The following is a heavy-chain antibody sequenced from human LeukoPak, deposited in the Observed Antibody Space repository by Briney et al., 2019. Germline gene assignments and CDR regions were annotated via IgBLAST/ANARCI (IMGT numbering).Heavy chain of an antibody. J-gene: IGHJ6*02. CDR2: ISSSGSTI. Sequence: PGGSLRLSCAASGFTFSDYYMSWIRQAPGKGLEWVSYISSSGSTIYYADSVKGRFTISRDNAKNSLYLQMNSLRAEDTAVYYCARLKQWLAYYYYGVDVWGQGTTVTVSS. CDR3: ARLKQWLAYYYYGVDV. V-gene: IGHV3-11*01. CDR1: GFTFSDYY. D-gene: IGHD6-19*01.